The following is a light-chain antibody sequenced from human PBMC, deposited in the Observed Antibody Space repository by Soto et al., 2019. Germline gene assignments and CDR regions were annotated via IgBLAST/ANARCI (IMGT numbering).Light chain of an antibody. Sequence: ENVMTQSPATLSVSPGEGATISCRASQSVSNNLAWYQQKPGQAPRLLIYGASTRAAGIPARFSGSGSGTEFTLTISSLHSEDFAVYYCQQYNNWPLTFGGGTKVDIK. V-gene: IGKV3-15*01. CDR2: GAS. CDR1: QSVSNN. CDR3: QQYNNWPLT. J-gene: IGKJ4*01.